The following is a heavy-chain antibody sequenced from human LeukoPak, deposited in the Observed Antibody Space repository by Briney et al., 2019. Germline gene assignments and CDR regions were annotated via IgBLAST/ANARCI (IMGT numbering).Heavy chain of an antibody. V-gene: IGHV3-23*01. D-gene: IGHD2-2*01. J-gene: IGHJ3*02. CDR3: ARDYNYCSSGRCYDAFDI. CDR2: ITGSGGST. Sequence: GGSLRLSCAASGFTFDTYAMSWVRQAPGKGLQWVSSITGSGGSTYYTDSVKGRFTISRDNAKNSLYLQMSDLRAEDTSVYYCARDYNYCSSGRCYDAFDIWGQGTMVTVSS. CDR1: GFTFDTYA.